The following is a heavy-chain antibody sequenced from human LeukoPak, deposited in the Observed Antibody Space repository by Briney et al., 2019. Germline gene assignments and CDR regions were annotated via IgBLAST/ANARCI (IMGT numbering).Heavy chain of an antibody. CDR2: IIPILGIA. D-gene: IGHD4-17*01. Sequence: GASVKVSCKASGGTFSSYAISWVRQAPGQGLEWMGRIIPILGIANYAQKFQGRVTITADKSTSTAYMELSSLRSEDTAVYNCARVKSTTHDYGDYVADYWGQGTLVTVSS. J-gene: IGHJ4*02. CDR1: GGTFSSYA. CDR3: ARVKSTTHDYGDYVADY. V-gene: IGHV1-69*04.